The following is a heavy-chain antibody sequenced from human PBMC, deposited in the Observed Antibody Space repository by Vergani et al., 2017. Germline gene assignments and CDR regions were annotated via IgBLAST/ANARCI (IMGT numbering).Heavy chain of an antibody. CDR3: ARFDTANDY. V-gene: IGHV3-21*01. Sequence: EVQLLESGGGLAQPGGSLRLSCAASGFTFRNYAMTWVRQAPGKGLEWVSSISSSSSYIYYADSVKGRFTISRDNAKNSLYLQMNSLRAEDTAVYYCARFDTANDYWGQGTLVTVSS. J-gene: IGHJ4*02. D-gene: IGHD5-18*01. CDR2: ISSSSSYI. CDR1: GFTFRNYA.